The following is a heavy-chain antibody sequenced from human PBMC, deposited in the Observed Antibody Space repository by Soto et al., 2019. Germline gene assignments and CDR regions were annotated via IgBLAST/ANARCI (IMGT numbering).Heavy chain of an antibody. D-gene: IGHD4-17*01. J-gene: IGHJ4*02. CDR1: GGSVSSGSYY. V-gene: IGHV4-61*01. Sequence: SETLSLTCTVSGGSVSSGSYYWSWIRQPPGKGLEWIGYIYYSGSTYYNPSLKSRVTISVDTSKNQFSLKLSSVTAADTAVYYCAREDDYGGNVEYWGQGTLVTVSS. CDR2: IYYSGST. CDR3: AREDDYGGNVEY.